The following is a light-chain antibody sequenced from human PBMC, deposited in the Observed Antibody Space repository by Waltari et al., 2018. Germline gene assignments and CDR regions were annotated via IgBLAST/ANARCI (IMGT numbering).Light chain of an antibody. CDR1: SDINVGDFN. V-gene: IGLV5-37*01. CDR2: YNSDSEK. J-gene: IGLJ3*02. Sequence: QPVLTQPPSSSASPGESARLTCTLPSDINVGDFNIYWYQQKPGRPPRFLLYYNSDSEKAQGFGVPSRFSGSKDASANAGILLISGLQSEDEADYYCMFWPSNVWVFGGGTKLTVL. CDR3: MFWPSNVWV.